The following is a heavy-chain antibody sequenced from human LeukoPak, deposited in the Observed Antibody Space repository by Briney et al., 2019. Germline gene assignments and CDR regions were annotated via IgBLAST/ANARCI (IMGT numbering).Heavy chain of an antibody. D-gene: IGHD2-21*02. CDR3: ARDAGTAWPLDY. Sequence: GGSLRLSCAASGFTFGSYAMNWVRQAPGKGLEWVSTISGSGDNTHYAESVRGRFTISRDNSKNTMYLEMNSLRAEDTAIYYCARDAGTAWPLDYWGQGALITVSS. CDR2: ISGSGDNT. CDR1: GFTFGSYA. V-gene: IGHV3-23*01. J-gene: IGHJ4*02.